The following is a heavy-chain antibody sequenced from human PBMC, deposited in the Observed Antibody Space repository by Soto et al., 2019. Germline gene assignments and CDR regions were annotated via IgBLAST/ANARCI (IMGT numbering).Heavy chain of an antibody. Sequence: ASVNVSCKASGGSFSSYTISWVRQAPGQGREWMGRIIPILGMANYAQNIQVRVKMTANKYTSTAYMELISLISEYTSVYYCSIFSSRGPYDFWSGYNQNWFDPWGQGTLVTVSS. CDR3: SIFSSRGPYDFWSGYNQNWFDP. J-gene: IGHJ5*02. D-gene: IGHD3-3*01. CDR2: IIPILGMA. CDR1: GGSFSSYT. V-gene: IGHV1-69*02.